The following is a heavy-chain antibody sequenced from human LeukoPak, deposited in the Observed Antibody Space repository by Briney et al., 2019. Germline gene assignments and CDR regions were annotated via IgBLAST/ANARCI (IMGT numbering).Heavy chain of an antibody. CDR3: ARGAVLDYYDSSGYQDAFDI. V-gene: IGHV4-59*12. CDR1: GGSISSYY. J-gene: IGHJ3*02. D-gene: IGHD3-22*01. Sequence: PSETLSLTCTVSGGSISSYYWSWIRQPPGKGLEWIGYIYHSGSTYYNPSLKSRVTISVDRSKNQFSLKLSSVTAADTAVYYCARGAVLDYYDSSGYQDAFDIWGQGTMVTVSS. CDR2: IYHSGST.